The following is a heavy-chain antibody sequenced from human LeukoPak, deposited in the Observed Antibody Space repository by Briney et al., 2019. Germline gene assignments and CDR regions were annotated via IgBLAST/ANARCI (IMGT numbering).Heavy chain of an antibody. Sequence: GGSLRLSCAASGFTFSSYAMSWVRQAPGKGLELVSAISGSGGSTYYADSVKGRFTISRDNSKNTLYLQMNSLRAEDTAVYYCVKAPSGWYLYFQHWGQGTLVTVSS. V-gene: IGHV3-23*01. J-gene: IGHJ1*01. CDR2: ISGSGGST. CDR3: VKAPSGWYLYFQH. CDR1: GFTFSSYA. D-gene: IGHD6-19*01.